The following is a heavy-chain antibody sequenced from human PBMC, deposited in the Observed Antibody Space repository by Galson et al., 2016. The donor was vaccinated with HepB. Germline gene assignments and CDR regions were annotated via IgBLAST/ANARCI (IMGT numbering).Heavy chain of an antibody. J-gene: IGHJ4*02. CDR2: DSMDGRRK. Sequence: SLRLSCAASGFTFSNYGMHWVRQAPGKGLEWVAADSMDGRRKFYADSVKGRFTISRDNSNSMLFLQMNSLRPEDTAVYFCARDGGITPSRFDQWGQGTKVTVSS. V-gene: IGHV3-30*03. D-gene: IGHD4-23*01. CDR3: ARDGGITPSRFDQ. CDR1: GFTFSNYG.